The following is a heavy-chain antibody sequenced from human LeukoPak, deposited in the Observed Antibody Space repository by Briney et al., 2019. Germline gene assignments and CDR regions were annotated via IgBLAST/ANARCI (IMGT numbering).Heavy chain of an antibody. Sequence: ASVKVSCKASGYTFTSYDINWVRQATGQGLEWMGWMNPNSGNTGYAQKFQGRVTITRNTSISTAYMELSSLRSEDMAVYYCARGRERQWLDDAFDIWGQGTMVTVSS. V-gene: IGHV1-8*03. CDR1: GYTFTSYD. J-gene: IGHJ3*02. D-gene: IGHD6-19*01. CDR2: MNPNSGNT. CDR3: ARGRERQWLDDAFDI.